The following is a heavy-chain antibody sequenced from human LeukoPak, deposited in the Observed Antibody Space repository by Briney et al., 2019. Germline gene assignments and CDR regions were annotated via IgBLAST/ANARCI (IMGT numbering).Heavy chain of an antibody. CDR3: ARAPGYYGVWTQRPYYFDY. CDR1: GGSINSYY. V-gene: IGHV4-59*12. Sequence: PSETLSLTCSVSGGSINSYYWSWIRQPPGKGLEWIGYIYYSGSTYYNPSLKSRVTISVDTSKNQFSLKLSSVTAADTAVYYCARAPGYYGVWTQRPYYFDYWGQGTLVTVSS. D-gene: IGHD2-8*01. J-gene: IGHJ4*02. CDR2: IYYSGST.